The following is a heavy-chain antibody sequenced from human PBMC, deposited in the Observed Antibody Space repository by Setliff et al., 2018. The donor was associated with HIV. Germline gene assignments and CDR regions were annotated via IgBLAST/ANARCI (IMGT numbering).Heavy chain of an antibody. V-gene: IGHV1-69*06. CDR2: IIPIFGTA. CDR3: ARNPQPTGTPDYYYYYYMDV. J-gene: IGHJ6*03. Sequence: ASVKVSCKASGGTFSSYAISWVRQAPGQGLEWMGRIIPIFGTANYAQKFQGRVTITADKSTSTAYMELSSLRSEDMAVYYCARNPQPTGTPDYYYYYYMDVWGKGTTVTVSS. D-gene: IGHD1-1*01. CDR1: GGTFSSYA.